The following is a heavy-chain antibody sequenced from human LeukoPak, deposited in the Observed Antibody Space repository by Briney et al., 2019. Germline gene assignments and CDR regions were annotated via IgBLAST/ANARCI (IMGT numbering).Heavy chain of an antibody. CDR3: AREGGSIDWFDP. CDR1: GYTFTGYY. CDR2: INPNSGGT. V-gene: IGHV1-2*02. D-gene: IGHD3-16*01. Sequence: ASVKVSCKASGYTFTGYYMHWVRQAPGQGLEWMGWINPNSGGTNYAEKFQGRVTMTRDTSISTAYVELSRLRSDDTAVYYCAREGGSIDWFDPWGQGTLVTVSS. J-gene: IGHJ5*02.